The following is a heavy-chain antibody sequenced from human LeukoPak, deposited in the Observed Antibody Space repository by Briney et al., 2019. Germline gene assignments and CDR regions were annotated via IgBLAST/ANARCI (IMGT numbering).Heavy chain of an antibody. CDR2: IYYSGST. CDR1: GGSISSGDYY. V-gene: IGHV4-30-4*08. J-gene: IGHJ4*02. CDR3: ARRMTYYDILTGYPQPYYFDY. Sequence: SETLTLTCTVSGGSISSGDYYWSWIRQPPGKGLEWIGYIYYSGSTYYNPSLESRVTISVDTSKNQFSLKLSSVTAADTAVYYCARRMTYYDILTGYPQPYYFDYWGQETLVTVSS. D-gene: IGHD3-9*01.